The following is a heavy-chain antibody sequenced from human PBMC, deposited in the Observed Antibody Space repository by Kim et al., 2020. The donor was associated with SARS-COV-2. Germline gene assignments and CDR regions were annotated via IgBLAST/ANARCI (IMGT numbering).Heavy chain of an antibody. CDR3: ARGGGYAGNYFDY. Sequence: YSPSFQGHVTISADKSISTAYLQWSSLKASDTAMYYCARGGGYAGNYFDYWGQGTLVTVSS. D-gene: IGHD6-13*01. J-gene: IGHJ4*02. V-gene: IGHV5-10-1*01.